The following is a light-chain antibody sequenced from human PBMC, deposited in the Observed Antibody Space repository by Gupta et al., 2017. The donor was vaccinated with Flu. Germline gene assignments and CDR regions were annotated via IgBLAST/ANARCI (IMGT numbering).Light chain of an antibody. V-gene: IGKV3-20*01. J-gene: IGKJ2*03. CDR1: QSVGRDF. CDR3: QQFASAPYS. Sequence: VLTQSPGTLSLSPVEGATLSCRASQSVGRDFLAWYQHKSGQAPRLLIYETSSRATGIPEKFSGSGSGTDFTLSISRLEPEDSAVYFCQQFASAPYSFGQGTRLEIK. CDR2: ETS.